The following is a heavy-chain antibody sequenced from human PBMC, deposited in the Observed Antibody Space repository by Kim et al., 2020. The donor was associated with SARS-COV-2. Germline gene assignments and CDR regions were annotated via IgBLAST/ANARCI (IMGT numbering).Heavy chain of an antibody. V-gene: IGHV2-5*02. D-gene: IGHD3-10*01. Sequence: GPTLVKPTQTLTLTCTFSGFSLSTSGVGVGWIRQPPGKALEWLALIYWDDDKRYSPSLKSRLTITKDTSKNQVVLTMTNMDPVDTATYYCAHRIVTMVRGAIFDYWGQGTLVTVSS. J-gene: IGHJ4*02. CDR2: IYWDDDK. CDR3: AHRIVTMVRGAIFDY. CDR1: GFSLSTSGVG.